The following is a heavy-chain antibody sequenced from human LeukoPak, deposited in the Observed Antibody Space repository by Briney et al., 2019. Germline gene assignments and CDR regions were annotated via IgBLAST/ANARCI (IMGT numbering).Heavy chain of an antibody. CDR2: FDPEDGET. J-gene: IGHJ5*02. V-gene: IGHV1-24*01. Sequence: GASVKVSCKVSGYTLTELSMHRVRQAPGKGLEWMGGFDPEDGETIYAQKFQGRVTMTEDTSTDTAYMELSSLRSEDTAVYYCARGRRSDHSNHRHFDPWGQGTLVTVSS. D-gene: IGHD4-4*01. CDR1: GYTLTELS. CDR3: ARGRRSDHSNHRHFDP.